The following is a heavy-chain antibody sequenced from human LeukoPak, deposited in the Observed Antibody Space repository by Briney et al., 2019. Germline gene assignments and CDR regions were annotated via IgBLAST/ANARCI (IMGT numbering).Heavy chain of an antibody. CDR3: ARDPRPIRHYYDSSGYHPAYFDL. D-gene: IGHD3-22*01. J-gene: IGHJ2*01. CDR1: GFTFSSYA. CDR2: ISYDGSSK. Sequence: PGGSLRLSCAASGFTFSSYAMHWVRQAPGKGLEWVAVISYDGSSKYYADSVKGRFTISRDNSKNTLYLQMNSLRAEDTAVYYCARDPRPIRHYYDSSGYHPAYFDLWGRGTLVTVSS. V-gene: IGHV3-30-3*01.